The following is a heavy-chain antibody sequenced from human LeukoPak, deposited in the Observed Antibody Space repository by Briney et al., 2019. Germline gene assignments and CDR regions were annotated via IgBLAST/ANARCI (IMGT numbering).Heavy chain of an antibody. D-gene: IGHD2-15*01. V-gene: IGHV4-34*12. CDR2: VFYRGNT. CDR1: GGSFSGYY. J-gene: IGHJ5*02. CDR3: ASQVVFSCDP. Sequence: SETLSLTCAVYGGSFSGYYWGWIRQPPGKGLEWIGSVFYRGNTYYNPSLMSRVTVSADTSKDQFSLTLTSVTAADTAVSFCASQVVFSCDPWGQGIHITVSS.